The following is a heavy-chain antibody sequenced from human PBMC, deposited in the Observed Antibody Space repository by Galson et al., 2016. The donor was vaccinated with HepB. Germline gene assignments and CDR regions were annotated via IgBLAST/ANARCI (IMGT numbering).Heavy chain of an antibody. CDR2: ISSSSSDS. Sequence: SLRLSCAASGFTVGNDYMSWVRQAPGKGLEWISYISSSSSDSFYADSVKGRFTISRDNAKNSLYLKMSSLTDDDTAVYYCARGEIGTLPYYYFGMDVWGQGTTVTVSS. V-gene: IGHV3-11*06. D-gene: IGHD1-1*01. CDR3: ARGEIGTLPYYYFGMDV. CDR1: GFTVGNDY. J-gene: IGHJ6*02.